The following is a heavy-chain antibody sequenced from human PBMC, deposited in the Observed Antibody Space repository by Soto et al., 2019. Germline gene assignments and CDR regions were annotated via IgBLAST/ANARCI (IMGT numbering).Heavy chain of an antibody. J-gene: IGHJ6*02. CDR2: ISYDGSNK. V-gene: IGHV3-30-3*01. CDR3: AREMGYFTNGVCYTEGFYYYYGMDV. Sequence: GGSLRLSCAASGFTFSSYAMHWVRQAPGKGLEWVAVISYDGSNKYYADSVKGRFTISRDNSKNTLYLQMNSLRAEDTAVYYCAREMGYFTNGVCYTEGFYYYYGMDVWGQGTTVTVSS. D-gene: IGHD2-8*01. CDR1: GFTFSSYA.